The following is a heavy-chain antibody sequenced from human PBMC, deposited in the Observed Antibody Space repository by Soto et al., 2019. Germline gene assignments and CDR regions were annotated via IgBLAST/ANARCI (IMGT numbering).Heavy chain of an antibody. V-gene: IGHV4-34*01. J-gene: IGHJ4*02. CDR3: ARAYGGNVFDY. D-gene: IGHD4-17*01. CDR1: GWSFSGYY. Sequence: QVQLQQWGAGLLKPSETLSLTCAVYGWSFSGYYWSWIRQPPGKGLEWIGEINHSGSTNYNPSLKSRVTISVDTPKIQFSLKLSSVTAADTAVYYCARAYGGNVFDYWGQGTLVTVSS. CDR2: INHSGST.